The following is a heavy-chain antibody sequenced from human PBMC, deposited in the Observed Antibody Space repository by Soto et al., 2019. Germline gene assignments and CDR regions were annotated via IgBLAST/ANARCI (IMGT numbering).Heavy chain of an antibody. V-gene: IGHV3-53*04. CDR3: AREKQQQKKGRVYYYYYYMDV. CDR2: IYSGGST. D-gene: IGHD6-13*01. CDR1: GFTVSSNY. Sequence: EVQLVESGGGLVQPGGSLRLSCAASGFTVSSNYMSWVRQAPGKGLEWVSVIYSGGSTYYADSVKGRFTISRHNSKNTLYLQMNSLRAEDSAVYYCAREKQQQKKGRVYYYYYYMDVWGKGTTVTLSS. J-gene: IGHJ6*03.